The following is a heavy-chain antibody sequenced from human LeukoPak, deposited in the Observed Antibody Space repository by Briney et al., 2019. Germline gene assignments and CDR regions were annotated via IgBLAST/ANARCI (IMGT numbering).Heavy chain of an antibody. CDR2: ISSSGNSL. CDR1: GFTFSYYE. D-gene: IGHD2-8*02. J-gene: IGHJ4*02. Sequence: GGSLRLSRAAPGFTFSYYEMNRVRQAPGKGRGWVSNISSSGNSLFFADFMKGRFTISRNNDEHSLYLQMNSLRDEDTAGDYCARDGGRDSTYWYYYSGQGTLVTVSS. V-gene: IGHV3-48*03. CDR3: ARDGGRDSTYWYYY.